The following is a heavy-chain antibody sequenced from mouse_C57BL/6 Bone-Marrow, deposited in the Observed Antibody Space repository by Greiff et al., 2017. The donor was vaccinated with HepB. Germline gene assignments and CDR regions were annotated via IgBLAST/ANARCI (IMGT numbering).Heavy chain of an antibody. CDR2: INPNNGGT. Sequence: EVKLQESGPELVKPGASVKIPCKASGYTFTDYNMDWVKQSHGKSLEWIGDINPNNGGTIYNQKFKGKATLTVDKSSSTAYMELRSLTSEDTAVYYCARSRGDYYYGSSYAMDYWGQGTSVTVSS. J-gene: IGHJ4*01. D-gene: IGHD1-1*01. V-gene: IGHV1-18*01. CDR3: ARSRGDYYYGSSYAMDY. CDR1: GYTFTDYN.